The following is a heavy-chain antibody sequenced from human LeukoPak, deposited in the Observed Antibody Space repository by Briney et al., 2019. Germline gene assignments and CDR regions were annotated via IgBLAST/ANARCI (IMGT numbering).Heavy chain of an antibody. CDR3: ARGSSKYVFGYYMDV. V-gene: IGHV1-2*02. CDR1: GYTFTGYY. J-gene: IGHJ6*03. Sequence: ASVKVSCKASGYTFTGYYKHWARQAPGQGLEWVGWINPKTGGTNYAQKFLDRVTMTTDMSTSTAYMELIRLRSRDTAVYFCARGSSKYVFGYYMDVWGKGTTIIVSS. D-gene: IGHD4-11*01. CDR2: INPKTGGT.